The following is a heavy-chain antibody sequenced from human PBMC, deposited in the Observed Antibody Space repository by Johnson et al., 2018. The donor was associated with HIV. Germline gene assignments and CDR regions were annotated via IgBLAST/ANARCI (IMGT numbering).Heavy chain of an antibody. Sequence: QVQLVESGGGVVQPGRSLRLSCAASGFTFSTYAMHWVRQAPGKGLEWVAVISSDESNKYYADSAKGRFTISRDNSKNTLFLQMDSLRADDTAVYYCAREGVSGSYYDAFDLWGQGTMVTVSS. CDR1: GFTFSTYA. CDR3: AREGVSGSYYDAFDL. CDR2: ISSDESNK. J-gene: IGHJ3*01. D-gene: IGHD1-26*01. V-gene: IGHV3-30*04.